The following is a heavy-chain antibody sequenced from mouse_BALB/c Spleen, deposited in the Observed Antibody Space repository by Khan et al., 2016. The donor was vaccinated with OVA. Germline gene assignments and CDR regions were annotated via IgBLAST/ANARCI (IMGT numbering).Heavy chain of an antibody. CDR1: GYSITSGYS. D-gene: IGHD1-1*01. CDR3: ARSGTTVGAYWYFDV. J-gene: IGHJ1*01. CDR2: IHYSGTT. V-gene: IGHV3-1*02. Sequence: VQLKQSGPDLVKPSQSLSLTCTVTGYSITSGYSWHWIRQFPGNKLEWMGYIHYSGTTNYNPSLKSRISITRDTSKNQFFLQLNSVPTEDTATYYCARSGTTVGAYWYFDVWGAGTTVTVSS.